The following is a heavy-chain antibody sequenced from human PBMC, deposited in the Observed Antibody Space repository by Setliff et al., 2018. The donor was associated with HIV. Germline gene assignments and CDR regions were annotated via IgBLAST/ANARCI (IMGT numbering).Heavy chain of an antibody. CDR3: ARHPDSGFYYSPLLNNWYFDL. V-gene: IGHV4-4*09. Sequence: LSLTRIVSGASISTYSWSWIRQSPGKGLECIGYISTSGSTNYNPSLKSRVTISLDTSKNQFSLKLTSVTAADTAVYYCARHPDSGFYYSPLLNNWYFDLWGPGTLVTVSS. CDR2: ISTSGST. D-gene: IGHD3-22*01. J-gene: IGHJ2*01. CDR1: GASISTYS.